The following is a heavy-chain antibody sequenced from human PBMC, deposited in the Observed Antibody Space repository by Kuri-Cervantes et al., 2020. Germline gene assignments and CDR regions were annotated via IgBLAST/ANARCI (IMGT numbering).Heavy chain of an antibody. CDR2: IYYSGST. CDR1: GGFISSGGYY. D-gene: IGHD5-24*01. J-gene: IGHJ3*02. Sequence: LRLSCTVSGGFISSGGYYWSWIRQHPGKGLEWIGYIYYSGSTYYNPSLKSRVTISVDTSKNQFSLKLSSVTAADTAVYYCARDQIREIDAFDIWGQGTMVTVSS. V-gene: IGHV4-31*03. CDR3: ARDQIREIDAFDI.